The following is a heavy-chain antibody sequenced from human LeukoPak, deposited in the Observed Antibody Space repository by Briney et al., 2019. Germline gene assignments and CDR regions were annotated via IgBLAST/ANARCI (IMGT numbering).Heavy chain of an antibody. V-gene: IGHV1-18*01. D-gene: IGHD6-13*01. CDR2: ISSYNGNT. CDR3: ARYPLSYSSNWHYYFDY. J-gene: IGHJ4*02. Sequence: GASVKVSCKASGYSFTNYGISWVRQAPGQGLEWMGWISSYNGNTNYAQKLQGRVTMTTDTSTSTDYMELRSLRSDDTAVYYCARYPLSYSSNWHYYFDYWGQGTLVTVSS. CDR1: GYSFTNYG.